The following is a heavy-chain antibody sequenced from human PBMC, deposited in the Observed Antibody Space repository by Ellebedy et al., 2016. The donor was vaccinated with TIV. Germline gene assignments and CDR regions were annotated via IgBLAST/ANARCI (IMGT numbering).Heavy chain of an antibody. V-gene: IGHV3-7*01. CDR3: AREVGGGGAY. D-gene: IGHD2-21*01. CDR1: GFTFSSYW. CDR2: IKQDGSVK. Sequence: GGSLRLXXAASGFTFSSYWMHWVRQAPGKGLEWVANIKQDGSVKKYVDSVKGRFTISRDNGKNSLYLQMNNLRGEDTAVYYCAREVGGGGAYWGQGTLVTVSS. J-gene: IGHJ4*02.